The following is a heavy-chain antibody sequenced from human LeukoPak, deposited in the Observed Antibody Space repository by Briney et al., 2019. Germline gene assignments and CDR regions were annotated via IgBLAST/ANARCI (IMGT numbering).Heavy chain of an antibody. CDR2: INHSGST. V-gene: IGHV4-34*01. J-gene: IGHJ5*02. D-gene: IGHD3-9*01. CDR3: ARCYDILTGSNWFDP. Sequence: PSETLSLTCAVYGGSFSGYYRSWIRQPPGKGLEWIGEINHSGSTNYNPSLKSRVTISVDTSKNQFSLKLSSVTAADTAVYYCARCYDILTGSNWFDPWGQGTLVTVSS. CDR1: GGSFSGYY.